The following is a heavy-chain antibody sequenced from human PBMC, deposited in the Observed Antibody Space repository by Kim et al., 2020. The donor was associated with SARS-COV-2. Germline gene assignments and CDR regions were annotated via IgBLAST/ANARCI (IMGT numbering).Heavy chain of an antibody. V-gene: IGHV1-24*01. CDR2: FDPEDGET. J-gene: IGHJ6*02. CDR1: GYTLTELS. CDR3: ATDPANYYDSSGYSYYYYYGMDG. Sequence: ASVKVSCKVSGYTLTELSMHWVRQAPGKGLEWMGGFDPEDGETIYAQKFQGRVTMTEDTSTDTAYMELSSLRSEDTSVYYCATDPANYYDSSGYSYYYYYGMDGWGQGTTVTVSS. D-gene: IGHD3-22*01.